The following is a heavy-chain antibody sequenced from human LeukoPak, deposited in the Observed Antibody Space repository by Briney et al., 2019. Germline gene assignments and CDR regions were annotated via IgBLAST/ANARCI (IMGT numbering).Heavy chain of an antibody. J-gene: IGHJ4*02. Sequence: GASVKVSCKASGYIFTTYTMHWVRQAPGQRLEWMGWINTKNGDTSYAHKFQGRVTMTRDTSVSTAYMEMRRLTSDDTAVYYCARGADGNWGYWGQGTLVTVSS. D-gene: IGHD7-27*01. CDR2: INTKNGDT. CDR3: ARGADGNWGY. V-gene: IGHV1-2*02. CDR1: GYIFTTYT.